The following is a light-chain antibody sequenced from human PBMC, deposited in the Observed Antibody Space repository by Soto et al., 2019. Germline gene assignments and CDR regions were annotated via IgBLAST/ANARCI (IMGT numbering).Light chain of an antibody. CDR3: QQYDIWPPYT. Sequence: EVMMTQSPASLSASPGERVTLSCRASQNIRSGLAWYQQRPGQAPRLLIYDASTRATGIPPRFSGGGSGTEFTVTISSLQSEDFAIYYCQQYDIWPPYTFGQGTRLEIK. CDR1: QNIRSG. V-gene: IGKV3-15*01. CDR2: DAS. J-gene: IGKJ5*01.